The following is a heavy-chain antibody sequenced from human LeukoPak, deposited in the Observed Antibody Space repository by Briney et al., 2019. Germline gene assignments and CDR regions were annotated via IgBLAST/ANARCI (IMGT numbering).Heavy chain of an antibody. D-gene: IGHD6-19*01. J-gene: IGHJ5*02. CDR2: IIPIFGTA. CDR3: ASSRAHSSGWYRSWFDP. V-gene: IGHV1-69*13. CDR1: GYTFTSYA. Sequence: EASVKVSCKASGYTFTSYAISWVRQAPGQGLEWMGGIIPIFGTANYAQKFQGRVTITADESTSTAYMELSSLRSEDTAVYYCASSRAHSSGWYRSWFDPWGQGTLVTVSS.